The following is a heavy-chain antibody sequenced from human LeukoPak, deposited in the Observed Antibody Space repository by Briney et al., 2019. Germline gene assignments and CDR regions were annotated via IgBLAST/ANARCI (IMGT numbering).Heavy chain of an antibody. Sequence: SVKVSCKASGGTFSSYAISWVRQAPGQGLEWMGGIIPIFGTANYAQKFQGRVTINTDESTSKAYMELSSLRSEDTAVYYCARAGAARPPLWYYYYYMDVWGKGTTVTVSS. CDR3: ARAGAARPPLWYYYYYMDV. V-gene: IGHV1-69*05. D-gene: IGHD6-6*01. CDR2: IIPIFGTA. CDR1: GGTFSSYA. J-gene: IGHJ6*03.